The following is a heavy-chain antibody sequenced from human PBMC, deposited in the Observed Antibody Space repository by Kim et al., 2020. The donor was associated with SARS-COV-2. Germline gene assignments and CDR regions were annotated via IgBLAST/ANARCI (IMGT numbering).Heavy chain of an antibody. Sequence: GGSLRLSCAASGFTFSSYAMSWVRQAPGKGLEWVSAISGSGGSTYYADSVKGRFTISRDNSKNTLYLQMNSLRAEDTAVYYCAKVWDSMIVGGGGYDYWGQGTLVTVSS. D-gene: IGHD3-22*01. CDR1: GFTFSSYA. V-gene: IGHV3-23*01. J-gene: IGHJ4*02. CDR2: ISGSGGST. CDR3: AKVWDSMIVGGGGYDY.